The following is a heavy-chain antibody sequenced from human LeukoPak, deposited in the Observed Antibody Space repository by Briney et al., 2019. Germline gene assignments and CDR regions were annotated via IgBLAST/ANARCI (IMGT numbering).Heavy chain of an antibody. CDR1: GGSIAGSFYY. D-gene: IGHD3-10*01. Sequence: PSETLSLTCIVSGGSIAGSFYYWAWIRQTPGKGLEWVGTIYSGGSTYYNPSLKSRLTFSLDKSKNQFSLKLTSMTAADTALYYCARNYYGSGAFYVHNWGQGILVTVSA. CDR2: IYSGGST. CDR3: ARNYYGSGAFYVHN. J-gene: IGHJ4*02. V-gene: IGHV4-39*07.